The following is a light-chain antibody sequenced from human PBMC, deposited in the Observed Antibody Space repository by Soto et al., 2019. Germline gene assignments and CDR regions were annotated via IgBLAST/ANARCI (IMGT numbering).Light chain of an antibody. J-gene: IGLJ2*01. CDR3: SSHSSSSTLVV. CDR1: RSDVGGYNY. Sequence: QSALTQPASMSGSPGQSITISCTGTRSDVGGYNYVSWYRQHPGKAPKLMIYDVNNRPSGVSNRFSGSKSGNTASLTISGLQAEDEADYYCSSHSSSSTLVVFGGGTKLTV. V-gene: IGLV2-14*03. CDR2: DVN.